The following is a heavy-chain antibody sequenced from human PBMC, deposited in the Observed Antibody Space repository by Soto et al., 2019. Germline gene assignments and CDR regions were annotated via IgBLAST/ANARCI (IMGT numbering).Heavy chain of an antibody. CDR2: IIPIFGTA. J-gene: IGHJ4*02. CDR1: GGTFSSYA. D-gene: IGHD3-3*01. Sequence: VKVSCKASGGTFSSYAISWVRQAPGQGLEWMGGIIPIFGTANYAQKFQGRVTLTADESTSTAYMELSSLRSEDTAVYYCARGPYDFWPSGYWGQGTLVTVSS. V-gene: IGHV1-69*01. CDR3: ARGPYDFWPSGY.